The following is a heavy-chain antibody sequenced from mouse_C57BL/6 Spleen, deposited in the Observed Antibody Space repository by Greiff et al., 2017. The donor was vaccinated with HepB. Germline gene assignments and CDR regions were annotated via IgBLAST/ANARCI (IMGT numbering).Heavy chain of an antibody. D-gene: IGHD2-1*01. CDR3: ARTLYGNYVGYYAMDY. J-gene: IGHJ4*01. CDR1: GYTFTSYG. V-gene: IGHV1-81*01. Sequence: QVQLQQSGAELARPGASVKLSCKASGYTFTSYGISWVKQRTGQGLEWIGEIYPRSGNTYYNEKFKGKATLTADKSSSTAYMELRSLTSEDSAVYFCARTLYGNYVGYYAMDYWGQGTSVTVSS. CDR2: IYPRSGNT.